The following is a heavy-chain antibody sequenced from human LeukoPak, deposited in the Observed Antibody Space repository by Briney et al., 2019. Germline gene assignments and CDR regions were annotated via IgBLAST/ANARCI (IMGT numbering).Heavy chain of an antibody. CDR1: GYSISSGYY. CDR3: ARGRITMVRGVTSFDY. CDR2: IYHSGST. D-gene: IGHD3-10*01. J-gene: IGHJ4*02. V-gene: IGHV4-38-2*02. Sequence: SETLSLTCTVSGYSISSGYYWGWIRQPPGKGLEWIGSIYHSGSTYYNPSLKSRVTISVDTSKNQFSLKLSSVTAADTAVYYCARGRITMVRGVTSFDYWGQGTLVTVSS.